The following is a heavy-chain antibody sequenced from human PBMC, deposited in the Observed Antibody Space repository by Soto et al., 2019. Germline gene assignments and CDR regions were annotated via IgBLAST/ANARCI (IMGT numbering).Heavy chain of an antibody. CDR3: ARDRCSSTSCYLWFDH. D-gene: IGHD2-2*01. V-gene: IGHV3-66*01. Sequence: EVQLVESGGGLVQPGGSLRLSCAASGFTVSSNYMSWVRQAPGKGLEWVSVIYSGGSTYYADSVKGRFTISRDNSKNTLYLQMNSLRAEDTAVYYCARDRCSSTSCYLWFDHWGQGTLVTVSS. J-gene: IGHJ5*02. CDR2: IYSGGST. CDR1: GFTVSSNY.